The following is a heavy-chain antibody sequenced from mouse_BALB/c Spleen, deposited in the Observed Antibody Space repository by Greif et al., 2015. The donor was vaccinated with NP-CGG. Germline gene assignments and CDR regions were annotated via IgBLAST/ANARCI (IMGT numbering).Heavy chain of an antibody. CDR2: ISTYYGDA. J-gene: IGHJ2*01. CDR3: ARKVYDYFDY. Sequence: VMLVESGAELVRPGVSVKISCKGSGYTFTDYAMHWVKQSHAKSLEWIGVISTYYGDASYNQKFKGKATMTVDKSSSTAYMELARLASEDSAIYYCARKVYDYFDYWGQGTTLTVSS. CDR1: GYTFTDYA. V-gene: IGHV1S137*01. D-gene: IGHD1-1*01.